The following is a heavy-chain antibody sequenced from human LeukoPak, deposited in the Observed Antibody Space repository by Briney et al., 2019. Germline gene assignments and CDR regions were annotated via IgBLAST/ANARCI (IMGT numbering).Heavy chain of an antibody. D-gene: IGHD5-24*01. CDR2: IIPIFGTA. Sequence: ASVKVSCKASGGTFSSYAISWVRQAPGQGLEWMGGIIPIFGTANYAQKFQGRVTITADESTSTAYMELSSLRSEDTAVYYCARDQGDGYNLVSLYFDYWGQGTLVTVSS. J-gene: IGHJ4*02. CDR1: GGTFSSYA. V-gene: IGHV1-69*13. CDR3: ARDQGDGYNLVSLYFDY.